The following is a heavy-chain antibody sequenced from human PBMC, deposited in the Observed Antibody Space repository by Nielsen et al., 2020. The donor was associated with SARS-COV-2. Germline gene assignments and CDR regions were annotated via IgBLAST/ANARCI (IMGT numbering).Heavy chain of an antibody. V-gene: IGHV3-64*01. CDR1: GFTFSSYS. J-gene: IGHJ4*02. CDR2: ISSNGGST. CDR3: ARDPYSSSSY. Sequence: GGSLRLSCAASGFTFSSYSMNWVRQAPGKGLEYVSAISSNGGSTYYANSVKGRFTISRDNSKNTLYLQMGSLRAEDMAVYYCARDPYSSSSYWGQGTLVTVSS. D-gene: IGHD6-6*01.